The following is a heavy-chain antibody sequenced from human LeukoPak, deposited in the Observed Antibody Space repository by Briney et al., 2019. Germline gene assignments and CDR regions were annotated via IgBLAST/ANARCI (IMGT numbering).Heavy chain of an antibody. CDR3: ATDLPAPSIFGVVISS. D-gene: IGHD3-3*01. J-gene: IGHJ4*02. CDR1: GYTLTELS. Sequence: ASVKVSCKVSGYTLTELSMHWVRQAPGKGLEWMGCFDPEDGETIYAQKFQGRVTMTEDTSTDTAYMELSSLKSEDTAVYYCATDLPAPSIFGVVISSWGQGTLVTVSS. CDR2: FDPEDGET. V-gene: IGHV1-24*01.